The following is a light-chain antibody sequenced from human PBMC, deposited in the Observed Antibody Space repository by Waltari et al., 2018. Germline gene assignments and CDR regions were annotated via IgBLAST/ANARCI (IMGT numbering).Light chain of an antibody. Sequence: RATLSCRASQSVSTYLAWYQQRPGQPPRLLIYDSSSRATGIPARFSGSGSETDFTLTISSLEPEDFAVYYCQQRYKWPLTFGGGSKVEI. CDR3: QQRYKWPLT. CDR2: DSS. CDR1: QSVSTY. V-gene: IGKV3-11*01. J-gene: IGKJ4*01.